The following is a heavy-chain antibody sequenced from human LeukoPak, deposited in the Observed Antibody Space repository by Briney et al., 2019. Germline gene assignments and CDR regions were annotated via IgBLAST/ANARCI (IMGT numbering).Heavy chain of an antibody. CDR1: GGTFSSYA. CDR2: IIPIFGTA. CDR3: ARDRGETFYCSGGSCYGYMDV. D-gene: IGHD2-15*01. Sequence: SVKVSCKASGGTFSSYAISWVRQAPGQGLEWMGGIIPIFGTANYAQKFQGRVTITADESTSTAYMELSSLRSEDTAVYYCARDRGETFYCSGGSCYGYMDVWGKGTTVTISS. V-gene: IGHV1-69*13. J-gene: IGHJ6*03.